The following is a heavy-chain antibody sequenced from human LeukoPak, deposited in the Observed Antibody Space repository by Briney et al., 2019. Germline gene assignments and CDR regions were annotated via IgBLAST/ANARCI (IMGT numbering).Heavy chain of an antibody. V-gene: IGHV1-2*02. D-gene: IGHD3-3*01. CDR2: INPNSGGT. J-gene: IGHJ4*02. CDR3: ARDPWTFWGGYYWAY. CDR1: GYTFTGYY. Sequence: ASVKVSCKASGYTFTGYYMHWVRQAPGQGLEWMGWINPNSGGTNYAQKFQGRVTMTRDTSISTAYMELSRLRSDDTAVYYCARDPWTFWGGYYWAYWGQGTLVTVSS.